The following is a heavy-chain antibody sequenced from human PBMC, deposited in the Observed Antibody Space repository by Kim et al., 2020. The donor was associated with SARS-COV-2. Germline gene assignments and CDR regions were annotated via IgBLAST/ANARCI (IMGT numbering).Heavy chain of an antibody. CDR2: LYYSGST. CDR1: EGSISSYY. D-gene: IGHD4-17*01. CDR3: ARVRTVTSIDY. J-gene: IGHJ4*02. Sequence: SETLSLTCTVSEGSISSYYWSWIRQPPGKGLEWIGYLYYSGSTNYNPSLKSRVSISVDTSKNQFSLRLNSVTAADTAVYYCARVRTVTSIDYWGQGTLVTVSS. V-gene: IGHV4-59*01.